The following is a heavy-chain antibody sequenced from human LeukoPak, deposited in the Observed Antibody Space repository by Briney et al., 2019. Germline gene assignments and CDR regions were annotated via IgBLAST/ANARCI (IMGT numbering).Heavy chain of an antibody. CDR3: TRVLSYGSGRFSFDY. Sequence: GGSLRLSFAAAGFTVSGNHMSWVRQAPGKGLEWVSVIYSGSSTYYADSVKGRFTISRDNSKNTLYLQMNSLRAEDTAVYYCTRVLSYGSGRFSFDYWGQGTLVTVPS. D-gene: IGHD3-10*01. J-gene: IGHJ4*02. CDR1: GFTVSGNH. V-gene: IGHV3-53*01. CDR2: IYSGSST.